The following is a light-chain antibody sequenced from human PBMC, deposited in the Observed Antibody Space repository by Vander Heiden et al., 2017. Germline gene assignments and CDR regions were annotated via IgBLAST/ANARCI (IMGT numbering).Light chain of an antibody. CDR1: QRLVSSDGDTN. Sequence: DVVMTQSPLSLPVTLGQPASISCSSTQRLVSSDGDTNLQWFQQRPCQSPRRLIYKVSIRDSGVPDRFSASGSGTDFTLKISRVEAEDVGVYYCRQGTHWPHTFGQGTKLEIQ. CDR2: KVS. V-gene: IGKV2-30*01. CDR3: RQGTHWPHT. J-gene: IGKJ2*01.